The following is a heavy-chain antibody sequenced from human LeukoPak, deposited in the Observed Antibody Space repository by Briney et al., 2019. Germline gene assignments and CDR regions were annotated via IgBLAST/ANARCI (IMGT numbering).Heavy chain of an antibody. V-gene: IGHV1-18*01. CDR2: TSAYNGNT. CDR1: GYTFTSYG. D-gene: IGHD3-22*01. J-gene: IGHJ4*02. CDR3: MFGVDSSGYPDY. Sequence: ASVKVSCKASGYTFTSYGISWVRQAPGQGLEWMGWTSAYNGNTNYAQKLQGRVTMTTDTSTGTAYMELRSLRSDDTAVYYCMFGVDSSGYPDYWGQGTLVTVSS.